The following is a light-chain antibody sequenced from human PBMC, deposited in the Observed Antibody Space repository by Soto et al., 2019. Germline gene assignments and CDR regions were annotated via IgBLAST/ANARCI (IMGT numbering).Light chain of an antibody. CDR1: SSDVGSYNL. J-gene: IGLJ1*01. V-gene: IGLV2-23*02. Sequence: QSVLTQPASVSRSPGQSITISCTGTSSDVGSYNLVSWYQQYPGKAPKLMIYEVTKRPSGVSNRFSGSKSGNTASLTVSGLQAEDEADYYCCSYAGSSTYYVFGTGTKVTVL. CDR2: EVT. CDR3: CSYAGSSTYYV.